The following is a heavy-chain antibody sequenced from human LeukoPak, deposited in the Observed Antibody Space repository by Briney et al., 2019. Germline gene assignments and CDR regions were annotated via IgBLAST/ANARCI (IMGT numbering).Heavy chain of an antibody. CDR3: ARGYYGSGSYYNNWFDS. D-gene: IGHD3-10*01. V-gene: IGHV3-48*02. J-gene: IGHJ5*01. Sequence: GGSLRLSCAASGFTFSRYSMNWVRQAPGKGLEWLSHVSSSGSTTDYADPVKGRFTISRDNARNSLYLQMNSLRDEDTAVYYCARGYYGSGSYYNNWFDSWGQGTLVTVSS. CDR2: VSSSGSTT. CDR1: GFTFSRYS.